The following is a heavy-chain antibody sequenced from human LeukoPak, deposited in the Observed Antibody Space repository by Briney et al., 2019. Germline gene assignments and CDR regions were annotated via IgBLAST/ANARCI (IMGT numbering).Heavy chain of an antibody. CDR1: GFTFSSYG. J-gene: IGHJ4*02. Sequence: HPGGSLRLSCAASGFTFSSYGMHWVRQAPGKGLEWVAVISYDGSNKYYADSVKGRFTISRDNSKNTLYLQMNSLRAEDTAVYYCAKGGIAVAGKGYFDYWGQGTLVTVSS. V-gene: IGHV3-30*18. D-gene: IGHD6-19*01. CDR2: ISYDGSNK. CDR3: AKGGIAVAGKGYFDY.